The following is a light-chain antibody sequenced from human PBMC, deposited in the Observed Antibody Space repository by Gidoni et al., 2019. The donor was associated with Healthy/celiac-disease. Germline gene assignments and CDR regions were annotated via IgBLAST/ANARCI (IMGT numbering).Light chain of an antibody. Sequence: DIVMTQSPLSLPVTPGEPASISCRSSQSLLHSNGYNYLDWYLQKPGQSPQLLIYLGSYRASGVPDRFSGSGSGTDFTLKISRVEAEDVGVYYCMQALQTGVTVGPXTKVDIK. CDR3: MQALQTGVT. CDR2: LGS. J-gene: IGKJ3*01. CDR1: QSLLHSNGYNY. V-gene: IGKV2-28*01.